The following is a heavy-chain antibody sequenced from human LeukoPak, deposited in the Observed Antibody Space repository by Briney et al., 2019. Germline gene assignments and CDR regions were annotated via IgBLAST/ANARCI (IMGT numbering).Heavy chain of an antibody. D-gene: IGHD6-25*01. Sequence: GGSLRLSCAASEFTFSSYWMSWVRQAPGKGLEWVANIKQDGSEKYYVDSVKGRFTISRDNAKNSLYLQMNSLRAEDTAVYYCARAPMRQGFDYWGQGTLVTVSS. CDR3: ARAPMRQGFDY. V-gene: IGHV3-7*01. J-gene: IGHJ4*02. CDR1: EFTFSSYW. CDR2: IKQDGSEK.